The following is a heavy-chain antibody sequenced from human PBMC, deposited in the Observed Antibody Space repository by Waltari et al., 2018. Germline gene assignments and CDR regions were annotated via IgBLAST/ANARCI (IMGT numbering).Heavy chain of an antibody. D-gene: IGHD2-2*01. CDR2: IYYSGST. V-gene: IGHV4-31*03. CDR3: ASSGVVPAAIVGYYYYYMDV. Sequence: QVQLQESGPGLVKPSQTLSLTCTVSGGSISSGGYYWSWIRRPPGKGLEWIGYIYYSGSTYYNPSLKSRVTISVDTSKNQFSLKLSSVTAADTAVYYCASSGVVPAAIVGYYYYYMDVWGKGTTVTVSS. J-gene: IGHJ6*03. CDR1: GGSISSGGYY.